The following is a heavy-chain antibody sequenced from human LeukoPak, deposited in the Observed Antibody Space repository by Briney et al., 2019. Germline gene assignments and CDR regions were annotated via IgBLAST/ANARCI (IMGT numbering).Heavy chain of an antibody. D-gene: IGHD2-2*01. Sequence: PGGSLRLSCAASGFTFSTYAMSWVRQAPGKGLEWVSVISGSGGSTYFAGSVKGRFTISRDNSKNTLYLQMNSLRAEDTAVYYCAKDGGGYCRSTTCYWDYWGQGTLVTVSS. CDR3: AKDGGGYCRSTTCYWDY. J-gene: IGHJ4*02. CDR1: GFTFSTYA. CDR2: ISGSGGST. V-gene: IGHV3-23*01.